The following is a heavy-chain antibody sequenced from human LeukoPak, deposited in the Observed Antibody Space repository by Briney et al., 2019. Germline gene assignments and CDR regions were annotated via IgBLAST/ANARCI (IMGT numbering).Heavy chain of an antibody. Sequence: GGSLRLSCAASGFTFSSYSMNWVRQAPGKGLEWVSYISSSSSTIYYADSVKGRFTISRDNAKNSLYLQMNSLRAEDTAVYYCARDHYYDSSGYYRNFDYWGQGTLVTVSS. J-gene: IGHJ4*02. CDR1: GFTFSSYS. CDR2: ISSSSSTI. D-gene: IGHD3-22*01. CDR3: ARDHYYDSSGYYRNFDY. V-gene: IGHV3-48*01.